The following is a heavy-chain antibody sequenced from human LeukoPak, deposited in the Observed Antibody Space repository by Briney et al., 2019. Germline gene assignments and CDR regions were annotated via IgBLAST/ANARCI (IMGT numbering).Heavy chain of an antibody. D-gene: IGHD7-27*01. CDR3: AGDWGPGYFYY. J-gene: IGHJ4*02. CDR1: GFTFSSYS. CDR2: ISSSGTII. Sequence: GGSLRLSCAASGFTFSSYSMIWVRQAPGKGLEWVSSISSSGTIIYYADSVKGRFTISRDNAKNSLYLQMNSLTVEDTAVYYCAGDWGPGYFYYWGQGTLVTVSS. V-gene: IGHV3-21*01.